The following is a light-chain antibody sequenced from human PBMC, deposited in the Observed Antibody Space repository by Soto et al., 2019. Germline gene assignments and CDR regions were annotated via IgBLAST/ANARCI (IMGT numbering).Light chain of an antibody. CDR2: GAS. CDR3: QQYNNLPLT. CDR1: QSVSSN. Sequence: EIVMTQSPATLSVSRGERATLSCRASQSVSSNLAWYQQKPGQAPRLLIYGASTRATDIPARFSGSRSGTDFTLTFSSLQSEDFAVYYCQQYNNLPLTFAQGTKVEI. J-gene: IGKJ1*01. V-gene: IGKV3-15*01.